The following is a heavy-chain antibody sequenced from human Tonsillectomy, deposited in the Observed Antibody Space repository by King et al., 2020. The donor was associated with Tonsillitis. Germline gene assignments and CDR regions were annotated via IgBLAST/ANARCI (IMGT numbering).Heavy chain of an antibody. D-gene: IGHD3-22*01. CDR3: ARAGDYYDSSGYYGSYYFDY. CDR2: INYSGST. CDR1: GGSTSSYY. Sequence: QLQESGPGLVKPSETLSLTCTVSGGSTSSYYWSWFRHPPGKGLEWFGYINYSGSTNYNPSLRIWVTITVDTSKNQFSLKLRSVTAADTAVYYFARAGDYYDSSGYYGSYYFDYWGQGTLVTVSS. J-gene: IGHJ4*02. V-gene: IGHV4-59*01.